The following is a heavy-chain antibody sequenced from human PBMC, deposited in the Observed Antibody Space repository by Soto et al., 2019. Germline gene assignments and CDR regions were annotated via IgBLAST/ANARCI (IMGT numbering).Heavy chain of an antibody. CDR2: IVVGSGNT. CDR3: AAIPIIVYYLELSMDF. CDR1: GFTFTSSA. Sequence: ASVKVSCKASGFTFTSSAVQWVRQARGQRLEWIGWIVVGSGNTNYAQKFQERVTITRDMSTSTAYMELSSLRSEDTAVYYCAAIPIIVYYLELSMDFWCQGTTVTVS. J-gene: IGHJ6*02. V-gene: IGHV1-58*01. D-gene: IGHD3-22*01.